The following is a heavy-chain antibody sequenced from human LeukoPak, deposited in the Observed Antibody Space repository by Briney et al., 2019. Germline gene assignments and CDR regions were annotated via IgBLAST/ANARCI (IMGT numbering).Heavy chain of an antibody. CDR2: IYHSGST. CDR1: GFTFSSYAM. Sequence: GSLRLSCAASGFTFSSYAMSWVRQAPGKGLEWIGEIYHSGSTNYNPSLKSRVTISVDKSKNQFSLKLSSVTAADTAVYYCARLRYGSGSYYKFYYYYMDVWGKGTTVTISS. D-gene: IGHD3-10*01. V-gene: IGHV4-4*02. CDR3: ARLRYGSGSYYKFYYYYMDV. J-gene: IGHJ6*03.